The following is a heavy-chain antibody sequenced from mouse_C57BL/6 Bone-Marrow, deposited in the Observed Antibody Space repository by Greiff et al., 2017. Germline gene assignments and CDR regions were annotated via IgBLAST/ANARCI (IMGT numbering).Heavy chain of an antibody. CDR1: GYTFTSYG. J-gene: IGHJ1*03. V-gene: IGHV1-81*01. D-gene: IGHD2-2*01. CDR3: ARGDYYGYDGDASYWYFDV. CDR2: IYPRSGNT. Sequence: VPLQQSGAELARPGASVKMSCKASGYTFTSYGISWVKQRTGQGLEWIGEIYPRSGNTYYNEKFKGKATLTADKSSSTAYMELRSLTSEDSAVYFCARGDYYGYDGDASYWYFDVWGTGTTVTVSS.